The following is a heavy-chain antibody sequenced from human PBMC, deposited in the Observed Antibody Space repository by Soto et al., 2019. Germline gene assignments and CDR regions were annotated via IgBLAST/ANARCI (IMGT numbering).Heavy chain of an antibody. CDR1: GFTFSSYA. V-gene: IGHV3-23*01. CDR2: ISGSGGST. D-gene: IGHD2-15*01. J-gene: IGHJ1*01. Sequence: EVQLLESGGGLVQPGGSLRLSCAASGFTFSSYAMSWVRQAPGKGLEWVSAISGSGGSTYYADSVKGRFTISRDNSKNTLYLQMNSLRAEVTAVYYCAKGDCSGGSCYKPEYFQHWGQGTLVTVSS. CDR3: AKGDCSGGSCYKPEYFQH.